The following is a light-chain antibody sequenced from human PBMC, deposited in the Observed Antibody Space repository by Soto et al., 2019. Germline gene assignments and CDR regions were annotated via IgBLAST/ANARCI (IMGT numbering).Light chain of an antibody. CDR3: CAYAGGSTYV. CDR1: SSDVGNYNL. CDR2: EGI. J-gene: IGLJ1*01. Sequence: QSVLTQPASVSGSPGQSITISCTGTSSDVGNYNLVSWYQQHPGKAPQLIIYEGIKRPSGVSHRFSGSKSGNTASLTISGLQAEDEADFYCCAYAGGSTYVFGTGTKADRP. V-gene: IGLV2-23*01.